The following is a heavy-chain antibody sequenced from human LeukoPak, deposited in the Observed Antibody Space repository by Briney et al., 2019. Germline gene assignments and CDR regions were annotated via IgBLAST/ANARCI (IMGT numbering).Heavy chain of an antibody. J-gene: IGHJ4*02. CDR2: ISSSGSTI. V-gene: IGHV3-11*04. CDR3: ASPLPIHDYGERDFDY. D-gene: IGHD4-17*01. Sequence: PGGSLRLPCAASGFTFSDYYMSWIRQAPGKGLEWVSYISSSGSTIYYADSVKGRFTISRDNAKNSLYLQMNSLRAEDTAVYYCASPLPIHDYGERDFDYWGQGTLVTVSS. CDR1: GFTFSDYY.